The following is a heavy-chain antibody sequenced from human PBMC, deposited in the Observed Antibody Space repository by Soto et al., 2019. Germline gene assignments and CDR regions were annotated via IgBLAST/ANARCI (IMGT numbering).Heavy chain of an antibody. CDR3: ARYSPPKKTYDSNPGWFDP. D-gene: IGHD3-22*01. V-gene: IGHV4-59*01. J-gene: IGHJ5*02. Sequence: QVQLQESGPGQVKPSETLSLTCTVSGGSMNIYYWTWVRQPPGKGLEWIGYVRDTGSTNYNPSLKSRVRISIDPSRKQFSLRLNSVTAADTAVYFCARYSPPKKTYDSNPGWFDPWGQGTLVAVSS. CDR2: VRDTGST. CDR1: GGSMNIYY.